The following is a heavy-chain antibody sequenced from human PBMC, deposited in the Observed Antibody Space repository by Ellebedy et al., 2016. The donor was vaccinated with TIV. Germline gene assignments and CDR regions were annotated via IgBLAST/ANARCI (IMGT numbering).Heavy chain of an antibody. V-gene: IGHV4-31*03. CDR2: IYYSGST. D-gene: IGHD6-13*01. CDR3: AREGSVDSSLGY. J-gene: IGHJ4*02. CDR1: GCSISSGGYY. Sequence: SETLSLTXTVSGCSISSGGYYWSWIRPHPGKGLEWIGYIYYSGSTYYNPSLKSRVTISVDTSKNQFSLKLSSVTAADTAVYYCAREGSVDSSLGYWGQGTLVTVSS.